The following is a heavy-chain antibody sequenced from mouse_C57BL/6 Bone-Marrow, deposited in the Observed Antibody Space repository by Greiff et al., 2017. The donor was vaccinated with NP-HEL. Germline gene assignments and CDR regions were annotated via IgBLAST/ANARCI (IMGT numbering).Heavy chain of an antibody. J-gene: IGHJ3*01. CDR1: GYSITSGYY. CDR2: ISYDGSN. Sequence: EVKLQESGPGLVKPSQSLSLTCSVTGYSITSGYYWNWIRQFPGNKLEWMGYISYDGSNNYNPSLKNRISITRDTSKNQFFLKLNSVTTEDTATYYCASIVTTAYWGQGTLVTVSA. D-gene: IGHD2-5*01. CDR3: ASIVTTAY. V-gene: IGHV3-6*01.